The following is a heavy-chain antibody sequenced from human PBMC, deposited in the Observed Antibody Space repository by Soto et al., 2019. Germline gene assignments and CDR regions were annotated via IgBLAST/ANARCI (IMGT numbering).Heavy chain of an antibody. J-gene: IGHJ6*02. CDR3: ARHRAVAGTDSVTYSPYYYYGMDV. CDR1: GYSFTSYW. D-gene: IGHD6-19*01. V-gene: IGHV5-51*01. CDR2: IYPGDSDT. Sequence: PGESLKISCKGSGYSFTSYWIGWVRQMPGKGLEWMGTIYPGDSDTRYSPSFQGQVTISADKSISTAYLQWSSLKASDTAMYYCARHRAVAGTDSVTYSPYYYYGMDVWGQGTTVTVSS.